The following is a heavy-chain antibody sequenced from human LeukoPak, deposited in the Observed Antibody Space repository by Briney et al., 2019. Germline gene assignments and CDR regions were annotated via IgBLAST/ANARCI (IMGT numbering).Heavy chain of an antibody. J-gene: IGHJ4*02. CDR2: ISSSVSTI. CDR1: GFTFSTYA. Sequence: GGSLRLSCAASGFTFSTYAMNWVRQAPGKGLEWVSYISSSVSTIFYADSVKGRFTISRDNAKNSLYLQMNSLRVEDTAVYYCAREAYSSGWSIWDCWGQGTLVTVSS. D-gene: IGHD6-19*01. CDR3: AREAYSSGWSIWDC. V-gene: IGHV3-48*03.